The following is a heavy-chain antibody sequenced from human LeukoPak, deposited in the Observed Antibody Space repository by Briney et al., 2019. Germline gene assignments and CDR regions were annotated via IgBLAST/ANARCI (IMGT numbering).Heavy chain of an antibody. CDR1: GFTFSSYS. J-gene: IGHJ3*02. CDR2: ISSSSSTI. V-gene: IGHV3-48*04. CDR3: ARDIGSSGHDAFDI. Sequence: GGSLRLSCAASGFTFSSYSMNWVRQAPGKGLEWVSYISSSSSTIYYADSVKGRFTISRDNAKNSLYLQMNSLRAEDTAVYYCARDIGSSGHDAFDIWGQGTMVTVSS. D-gene: IGHD3-22*01.